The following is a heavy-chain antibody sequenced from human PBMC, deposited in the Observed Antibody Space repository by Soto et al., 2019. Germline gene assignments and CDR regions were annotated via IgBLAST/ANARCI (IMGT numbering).Heavy chain of an antibody. V-gene: IGHV4-30-4*01. CDR3: ARDTPFHGGWYWFDP. CDR2: IYYSGST. Sequence: LCGGSISSGDYYWSWIRQPPGKGLEWIGYIYYSGSTYYNPSLKRRVTISVDTSKNQFSLKLSSVTAADTAVYYCARDTPFHGGWYWFDPWGQGTLVTVSS. CDR1: GGSISSGDYY. J-gene: IGHJ5*02. D-gene: IGHD2-15*01.